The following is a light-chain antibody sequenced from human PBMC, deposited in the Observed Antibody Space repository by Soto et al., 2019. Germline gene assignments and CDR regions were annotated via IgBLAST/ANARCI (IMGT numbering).Light chain of an antibody. CDR2: GAS. V-gene: IGKV3-20*01. J-gene: IGKJ1*01. CDR3: QQYGSSPKT. CDR1: QPVSDK. Sequence: VMTQSPANLSLSPGAGATLSCWASQPVSDKLAWYQQKPGQAPSLLIYGASSRATGIPDRFSGSGSGTDFTLTISRLEPEDCAVYDCQQYGSSPKTFGQGTKVDIK.